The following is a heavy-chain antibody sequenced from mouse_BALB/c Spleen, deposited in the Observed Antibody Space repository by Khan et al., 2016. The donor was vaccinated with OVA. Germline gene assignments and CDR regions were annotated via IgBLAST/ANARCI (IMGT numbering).Heavy chain of an antibody. CDR2: INTYTGEA. V-gene: IGHV9-3-1*01. CDR3: ARVRYSGSMDY. J-gene: IGHJ4*01. CDR1: GYTFTKNG. Sequence: QIQLVQSGPELKKPGETVKISCKASGYTFTKNGVNWVNQAPGKGLKWMGWINTYTGEATYVDDFKGRFAFSLETSASTAYFQINNLKNEDTATWFCARVRYSGSMDYWGQGTSLTVSS. D-gene: IGHD2-14*01.